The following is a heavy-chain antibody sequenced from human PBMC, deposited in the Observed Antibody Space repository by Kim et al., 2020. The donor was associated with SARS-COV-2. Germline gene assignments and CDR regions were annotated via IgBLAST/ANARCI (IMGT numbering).Heavy chain of an antibody. CDR3: ATEGGVGATNFDY. V-gene: IGHV4-39*01. CDR2: IYYSGST. CDR1: GGSISSSSYY. Sequence: SETLSLTCTVSGGSISSSSYYWGWIRQPPGKGLEWIGSIYYSGSTYYNPSLKSRVTISVDTSKNQFSLKLSSVTAADTAVYYCATEGGVGATNFDYWGQG. D-gene: IGHD1-26*01. J-gene: IGHJ4*02.